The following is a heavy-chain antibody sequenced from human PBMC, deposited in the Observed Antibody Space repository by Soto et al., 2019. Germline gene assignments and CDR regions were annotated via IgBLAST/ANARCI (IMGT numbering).Heavy chain of an antibody. V-gene: IGHV4-39*01. CDR1: GGSISSSSYY. D-gene: IGHD3-3*01. J-gene: IGHJ5*02. Sequence: PSETLSLTCTVSGGSISSSSYYWGWIRQPPGKGLEWIGSIYYSGSTYYNPSLKSRVTISVDTSKNQFSLKLSSVTAADTAVYYCARLCTEWKVATLTRLTWFDPWGQGTLVTVSS. CDR2: IYYSGST. CDR3: ARLCTEWKVATLTRLTWFDP.